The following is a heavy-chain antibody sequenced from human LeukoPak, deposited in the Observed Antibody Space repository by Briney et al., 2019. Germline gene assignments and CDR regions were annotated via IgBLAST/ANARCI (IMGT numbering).Heavy chain of an antibody. CDR3: ATGSGWYSPDY. V-gene: IGHV1-58*02. Sequence: SVKVPCKASGFTFTTSPMQWVRQARGQHLEWIGWIVFGSGNTNYAQKFQERVTITRDMSTSTAYMELSSLRSEDTAVYYCATGSGWYSPDYWGQGTLVTVSS. D-gene: IGHD6-19*01. J-gene: IGHJ4*02. CDR1: GFTFTTSP. CDR2: IVFGSGNT.